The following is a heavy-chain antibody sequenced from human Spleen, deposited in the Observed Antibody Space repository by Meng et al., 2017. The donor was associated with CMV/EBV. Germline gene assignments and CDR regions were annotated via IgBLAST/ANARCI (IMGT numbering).Heavy chain of an antibody. J-gene: IGHJ4*02. Sequence: YGGSFSGYYWSWIRQPPGKGLEWIGEINHSGSTNYTPSLKSRVTISVDTSKNQFSLKLSSVTAADTAVYYCARGAGYCSSTSCYSDYWGQGTLVTVSS. V-gene: IGHV4-34*01. D-gene: IGHD2-2*01. CDR2: INHSGST. CDR1: GGSFSGYY. CDR3: ARGAGYCSSTSCYSDY.